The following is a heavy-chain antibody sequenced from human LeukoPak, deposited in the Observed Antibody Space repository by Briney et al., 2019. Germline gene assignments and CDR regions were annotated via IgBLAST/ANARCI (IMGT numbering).Heavy chain of an antibody. CDR1: GGSISSYY. CDR2: IYYTGST. Sequence: SETLSLTCTVSGGSISSYYWSWIRQPPGKGLEWIGYIYYTGSTSYNPSLKSRVTMSLDASKNQFSLELNSVTPADTAVYYCARGGNYWPQWWFAPWGRGTLVSVSS. J-gene: IGHJ5*02. V-gene: IGHV4-59*01. CDR3: ARGGNYWPQWWFAP. D-gene: IGHD1-26*01.